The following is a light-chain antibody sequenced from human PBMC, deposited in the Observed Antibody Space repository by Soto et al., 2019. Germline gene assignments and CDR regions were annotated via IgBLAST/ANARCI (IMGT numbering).Light chain of an antibody. Sequence: QSVLAQPASVSGSPGQSITISCSGTSGDICRYNRVSWYQQHPGKAPKLLIYEVTDRPSGLSTRFSGSKSGNTASLTTFGLQAEDEAEYYCSSYTNINTRACVFGTGTKVTVL. CDR2: EVT. CDR1: SGDICRYNR. V-gene: IGLV2-14*01. CDR3: SSYTNINTRACV. J-gene: IGLJ1*01.